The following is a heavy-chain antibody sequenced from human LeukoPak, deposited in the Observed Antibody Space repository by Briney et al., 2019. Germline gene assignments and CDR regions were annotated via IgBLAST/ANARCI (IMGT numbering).Heavy chain of an antibody. J-gene: IGHJ2*01. D-gene: IGHD3-22*01. CDR3: ARVKSYYYDSSGYYWYFDL. CDR2: IYHSGST. CDR1: GGSISSGGYS. Sequence: PSETLSLTCAVSGGSISSGGYSWSWIRQPPGKGLEWIGYIYHSGSTYYNPSLKSRVTISVDRSKNQFSLKLSSVTAADTAVYYCARVKSYYYDSSGYYWYFDLWGRGTLVTVSS. V-gene: IGHV4-30-2*01.